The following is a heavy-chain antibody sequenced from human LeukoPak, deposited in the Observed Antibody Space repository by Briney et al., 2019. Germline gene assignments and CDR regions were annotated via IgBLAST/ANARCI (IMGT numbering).Heavy chain of an antibody. CDR2: IIPILGIA. CDR1: GGTFSSYA. D-gene: IGHD6-13*01. Sequence: SVKVSCKASGGTFSSYAISWVRQAPGQGLEWMGRIIPILGIANYAQKFQGRVTITADKSTSTAYMELSSLRSEDTAVYYCARGRRRAAAGPDAFDIWGQGTMVTVSS. J-gene: IGHJ3*02. V-gene: IGHV1-69*04. CDR3: ARGRRRAAAGPDAFDI.